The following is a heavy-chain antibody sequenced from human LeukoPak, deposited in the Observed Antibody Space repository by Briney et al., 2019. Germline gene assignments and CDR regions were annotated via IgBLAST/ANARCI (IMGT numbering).Heavy chain of an antibody. V-gene: IGHV4-61*01. D-gene: IGHD4-17*01. Sequence: SETLSLTCTVSGGSVSSGSYYWSWIRQPPGTGLEWIGYIYYSGSTNYNPSLKSRVTISVDTSKNQFSLKLSSVTAADTAVYYCARVSGSVTTLLGFDYWGQGTLVTVSS. CDR3: ARVSGSVTTLLGFDY. CDR2: IYYSGST. CDR1: GGSVSSGSYY. J-gene: IGHJ4*02.